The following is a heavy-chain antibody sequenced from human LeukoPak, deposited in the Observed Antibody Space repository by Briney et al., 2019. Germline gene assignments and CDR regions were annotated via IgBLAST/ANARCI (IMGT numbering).Heavy chain of an antibody. CDR2: VYYSGDT. D-gene: IGHD4-17*01. Sequence: SETLSPTCTVSGGSISSSSYYWGWIRQPPGKGLEWIGTVYYSGDTYCNQSLKSRVTISADMSKNQLSLRLSSVTAADTAVYYCARLDYGDYGSFDYWGQGSLVTVSP. CDR1: GGSISSSSYY. V-gene: IGHV4-39*01. J-gene: IGHJ4*02. CDR3: ARLDYGDYGSFDY.